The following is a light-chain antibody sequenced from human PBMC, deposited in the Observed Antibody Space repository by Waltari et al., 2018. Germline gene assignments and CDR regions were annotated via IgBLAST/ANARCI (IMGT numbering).Light chain of an antibody. V-gene: IGLV2-14*03. J-gene: IGLJ2*01. CDR1: SSDVGGHDY. CDR2: DVN. CDR3: SSYSTSSSLIL. Sequence: QSALSPPASVSGSPGQSITISCTGASSDVGGHDYVSWYQQHPGKAPKLIIRDVNNRPSGVSNRFSGSKSGNTASLTISGLQAEDEADYYCSSYSTSSSLILFGEGTKVTVL.